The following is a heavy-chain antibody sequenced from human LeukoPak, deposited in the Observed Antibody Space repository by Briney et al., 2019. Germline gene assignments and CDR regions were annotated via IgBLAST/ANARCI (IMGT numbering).Heavy chain of an antibody. Sequence: GGSLRLSCAASGFTFSSYGMHWVRQAPGKGLEWVAVISYDGSNKYYADSVKGRFTISRDNSKNTLYLQMNSLRAEDTAVYYCAKVSGAADGPDLFDYWGQGTLVTVSS. D-gene: IGHD6-13*01. CDR1: GFTFSSYG. CDR3: AKVSGAADGPDLFDY. V-gene: IGHV3-30*18. J-gene: IGHJ4*02. CDR2: ISYDGSNK.